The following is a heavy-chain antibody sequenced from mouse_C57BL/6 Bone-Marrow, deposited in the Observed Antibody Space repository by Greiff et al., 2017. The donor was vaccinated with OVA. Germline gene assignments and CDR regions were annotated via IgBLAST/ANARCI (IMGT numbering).Heavy chain of an antibody. V-gene: IGHV14-4*01. CDR3: ATYRY. Sequence: EVQLQQSGAELVRPGASVKLSCTASGFNIKDDYMHWVKERPEQGLEWIGWIDPENGDTEYASKFQGKATITADTPSNTVSLHLSSLTSEDTAVYYCATYRYWGQGTTLTVSS. CDR2: IDPENGDT. J-gene: IGHJ2*01. CDR1: GFNIKDDY.